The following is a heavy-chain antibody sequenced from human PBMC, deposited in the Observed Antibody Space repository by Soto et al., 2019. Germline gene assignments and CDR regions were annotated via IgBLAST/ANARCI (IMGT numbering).Heavy chain of an antibody. CDR1: GYTFTGYY. J-gene: IGHJ6*02. D-gene: IGHD2-8*01. CDR2: INPNSGGT. Sequence: ASVKVSCKASGYTFTGYYMHWVRQVPGQGLEWMGRINPNSGGTNYAQKFQGRVTMTRDTSISTAYMELSRLRSDVTAVYYCARRYCTNGVCYNGMDVWGQGTTVTVSS. V-gene: IGHV1-2*06. CDR3: ARRYCTNGVCYNGMDV.